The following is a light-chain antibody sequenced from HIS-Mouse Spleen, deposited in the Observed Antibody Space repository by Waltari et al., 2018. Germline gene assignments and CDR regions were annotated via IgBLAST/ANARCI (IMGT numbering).Light chain of an antibody. V-gene: IGKV1-5*03. CDR1: QSIRSW. J-gene: IGKJ3*01. CDR3: QQYNSYSQA. Sequence: DIQMTQSPSTLSASVGDRVTITCRASQSIRSWLAWYQQKPGKAPKLLIYKASSLESGVPSRFSGSGSGTEFTLTISSLQPDDFATYYCQQYNSYSQAFGPGTKVDIK. CDR2: KAS.